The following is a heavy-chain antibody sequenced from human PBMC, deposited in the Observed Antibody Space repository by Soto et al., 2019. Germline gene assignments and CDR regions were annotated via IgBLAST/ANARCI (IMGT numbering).Heavy chain of an antibody. CDR2: IIPIFGTA. CDR1: GGTFSSYA. CDR3: ARERVLYSSSPNPGDY. J-gene: IGHJ4*02. V-gene: IGHV1-69*01. Sequence: QVQLVQSGAEVKKPGSSVKVSCKASGGTFSSYAISWVRQAPGQGLEWMGGIIPIFGTANYAQKFQGRVTMTADESTSTAYMELSSLRSEDTAVYYCARERVLYSSSPNPGDYWGQGTLVTVSS. D-gene: IGHD6-6*01.